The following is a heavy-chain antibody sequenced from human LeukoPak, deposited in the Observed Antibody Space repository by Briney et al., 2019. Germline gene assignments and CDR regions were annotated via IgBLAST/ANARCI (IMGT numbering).Heavy chain of an antibody. V-gene: IGHV3-21*01. D-gene: IGHD3-3*01. CDR3: ARTHIPQYDFWTASI. CDR2: ISSISTYR. CDR1: GFTFSTYG. Sequence: GRSLRLSCEASGFTFSTYGMIWVRQAPGKGPEWVSSISSISTYRHYADAVKGRFTISRDNTKNSLYLQMDSLRVEDTAVYYCARTHIPQYDFWTASIWGQGTLVAVSS. J-gene: IGHJ4*02.